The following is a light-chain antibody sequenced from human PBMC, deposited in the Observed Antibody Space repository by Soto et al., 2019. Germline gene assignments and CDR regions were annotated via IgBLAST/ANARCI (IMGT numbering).Light chain of an antibody. Sequence: QSVLTQPPSVSGAPGQRVTISCTGSSSNIGAGYDVHWYQQLPGTTPKLLIYGTTNRPSGVPDRFSGSKSGTSASLAITGLQAEDEADYYCQSYDSSLRVVFGGGTKLTVL. CDR2: GTT. V-gene: IGLV1-40*01. J-gene: IGLJ2*01. CDR1: SSNIGAGYD. CDR3: QSYDSSLRVV.